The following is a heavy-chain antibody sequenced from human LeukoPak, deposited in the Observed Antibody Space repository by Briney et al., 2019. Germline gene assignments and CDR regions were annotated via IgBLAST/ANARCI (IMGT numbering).Heavy chain of an antibody. D-gene: IGHD6-19*01. CDR1: GFTFSTYW. J-gene: IGHJ4*02. CDR3: ARGVSSGWYSY. V-gene: IGHV3-7*01. CDR2: IKQDGSEK. Sequence: GGSLRLSCAASGFTFSTYWMSWVRQAPGKGLEWVANIKQDGSEKYYVDSVKGRFTISRDNAKNSLYLQMNSLRAEDTAVYYCARGVSSGWYSYWGQGTLVTVSS.